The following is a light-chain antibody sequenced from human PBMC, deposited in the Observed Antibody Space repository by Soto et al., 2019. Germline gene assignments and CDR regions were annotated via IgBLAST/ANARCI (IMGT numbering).Light chain of an antibody. Sequence: DIQMTQSPSALSASLGDRVTRTCRASQGISNSLAWFQQKPGKVTKRLILAASTLQSGVPSRFSGTGSGTAFTLKISSLQPEDFATYYCLQYNSHPLRFGPGTKVDI. CDR2: AAS. V-gene: IGKV1-17*03. J-gene: IGKJ4*02. CDR3: LQYNSHPLR. CDR1: QGISNS.